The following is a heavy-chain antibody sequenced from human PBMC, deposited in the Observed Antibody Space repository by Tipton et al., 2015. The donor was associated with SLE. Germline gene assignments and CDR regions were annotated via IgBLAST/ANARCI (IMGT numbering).Heavy chain of an antibody. CDR2: IYTSGST. V-gene: IGHV4-61*09. Sequence: TLSLTCTVSGVSISSGSYYWSWIRQPPGKGLEWIGYIYTSGSTNYNPSLKSRVTISVDTSKNQFSLKLSSMTAADTAMYYCVRDPQGYYYDSRGYFDLWGRGTLVTVSS. J-gene: IGHJ2*01. CDR1: GVSISSGSYY. CDR3: VRDPQGYYYDSRGYFDL. D-gene: IGHD3-22*01.